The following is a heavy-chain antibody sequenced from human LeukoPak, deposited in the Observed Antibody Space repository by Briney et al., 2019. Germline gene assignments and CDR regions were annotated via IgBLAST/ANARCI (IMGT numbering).Heavy chain of an antibody. V-gene: IGHV4-59*13. Sequence: SETLSLTRTVSGGSISRYDGSWTRHPPGRAVEGPGYFYYSGCTNYSPPLNSQVPIPVDTTKNKFPLNLTSVTTADTAVYYCARAPYYDFWSGYYTGPLYFDYWGQGTLVTVSS. D-gene: IGHD3-3*01. CDR3: ARAPYYDFWSGYYTGPLYFDY. CDR1: GGSISRYD. CDR2: FYYSGCT. J-gene: IGHJ4*02.